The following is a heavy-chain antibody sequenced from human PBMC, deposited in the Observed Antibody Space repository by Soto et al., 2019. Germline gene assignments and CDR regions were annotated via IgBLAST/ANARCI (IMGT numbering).Heavy chain of an antibody. CDR2: IWYDGSNK. J-gene: IGHJ6*02. CDR1: GFTFSSYG. V-gene: IGHV3-33*01. CDR3: AREISDGIAVAPMDV. D-gene: IGHD6-19*01. Sequence: GGSLRLSCAASGFTFSSYGMHWVRQAPGKGLEWVAVIWYDGSNKYYADSVKGRFTISRDNSKNTLYLQMNSLRAEDTAVYYCAREISDGIAVAPMDVWGQGTPVTVSS.